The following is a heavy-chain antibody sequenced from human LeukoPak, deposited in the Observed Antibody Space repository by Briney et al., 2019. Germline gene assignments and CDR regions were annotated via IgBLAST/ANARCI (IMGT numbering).Heavy chain of an antibody. D-gene: IGHD2-21*01. Sequence: GGSLRLSCAASGFTLSSYAMSWVRQAPGKGLEWVAAISGSGGSTYYADSEKGRFTISRDNSRNTLYLQMDSLRSEDTAVYYCARDFFPIVDSTWYEIGYWGQGTLVTVSS. CDR3: ARDFFPIVDSTWYEIGY. J-gene: IGHJ4*02. V-gene: IGHV3-23*01. CDR1: GFTLSSYA. CDR2: ISGSGGST.